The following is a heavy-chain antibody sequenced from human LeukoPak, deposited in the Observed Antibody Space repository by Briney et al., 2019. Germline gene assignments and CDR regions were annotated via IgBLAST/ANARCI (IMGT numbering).Heavy chain of an antibody. Sequence: ASVKVSCKASGGTFSSYAISWVRQAPGQGLEWMGGIIPIFGTANYAQKFQGRVTITADESTSTAYMELGSLRSEDTAVYYCARLYITMSLDGGYFDYWGQGTLVTVSS. V-gene: IGHV1-69*13. CDR1: GGTFSSYA. CDR3: ARLYITMSLDGGYFDY. CDR2: IIPIFGTA. D-gene: IGHD3-22*01. J-gene: IGHJ4*02.